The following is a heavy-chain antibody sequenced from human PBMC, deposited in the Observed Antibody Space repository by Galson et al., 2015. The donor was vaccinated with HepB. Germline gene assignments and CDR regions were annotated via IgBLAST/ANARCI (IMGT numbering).Heavy chain of an antibody. CDR2: IDWDDDK. V-gene: IGHV2-70*11. Sequence: PALVKPTQTLTLTCTFSGFSLSTSGMCVSWIRQPPGKALEWLARIDWDDDKYYSTSLKTRLTISKDTSKNQVVLTMTNMDPVDTATYYCARIRYSGSSSGFDPWGQGTLVTVSS. J-gene: IGHJ5*02. CDR1: GFSLSTSGMC. D-gene: IGHD1-26*01. CDR3: ARIRYSGSSSGFDP.